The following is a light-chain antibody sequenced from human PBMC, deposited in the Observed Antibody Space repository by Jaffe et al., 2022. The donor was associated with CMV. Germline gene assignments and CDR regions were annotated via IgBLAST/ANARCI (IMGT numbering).Light chain of an antibody. Sequence: QSVLTQPPSVSGAPGQRVTMSCTGSRSNIGAGYDVNWYQQLPGAVPKLLINANSNRPSGVPDRFSGSKSGASASLAITGLQAEDEAAYYCQSFDRSLSGVVFGGGTKLTVL. J-gene: IGLJ3*02. CDR2: ANS. V-gene: IGLV1-40*01. CDR3: QSFDRSLSGVV. CDR1: RSNIGAGYD.